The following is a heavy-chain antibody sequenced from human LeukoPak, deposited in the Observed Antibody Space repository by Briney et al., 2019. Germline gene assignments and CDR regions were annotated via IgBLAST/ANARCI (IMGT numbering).Heavy chain of an antibody. D-gene: IGHD7-27*01. CDR3: ARANWGSSELDY. J-gene: IGHJ4*02. Sequence: SETLSLTCAVYGGSFSGYYWSWIRQPPGKGLEWIGEINHSGSTNYNPSLKSRVTISVDTSKNQFTLKLSSVTAADTAVYYCARANWGSSELDYWGQGTLVTVSS. CDR2: INHSGST. CDR1: GGSFSGYY. V-gene: IGHV4-34*01.